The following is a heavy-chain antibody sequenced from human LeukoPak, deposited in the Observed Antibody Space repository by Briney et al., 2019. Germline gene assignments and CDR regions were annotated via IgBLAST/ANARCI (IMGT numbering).Heavy chain of an antibody. J-gene: IGHJ3*02. CDR3: ARDLGELPRADAFDI. V-gene: IGHV1-46*03. Sequence: ASVKVSCKASGYTFTSYYMHWVRQAPGQGLEWMGIINPSGGSTSYAQKFQGRVTMTRDTSTSTAYMELSSLRSEDTAVYYCARDLGELPRADAFDIWGQGTMVTVSS. CDR2: INPSGGST. D-gene: IGHD3-16*01. CDR1: GYTFTSYY.